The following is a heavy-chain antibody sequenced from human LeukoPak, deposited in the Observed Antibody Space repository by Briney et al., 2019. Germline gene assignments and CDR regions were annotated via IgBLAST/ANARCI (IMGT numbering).Heavy chain of an antibody. Sequence: SETLSLTCAVYGGSFSGYYWSWIRQPPGKGLEWIGEINHSGSTNYNPSLKSRVTISVDTSKNQFSLKLSSVTAADTAVYYCAREARSTIAVLYYFDYWGQGTLVTVSS. CDR1: GGSFSGYY. CDR2: INHSGST. D-gene: IGHD6-19*01. V-gene: IGHV4-34*01. CDR3: AREARSTIAVLYYFDY. J-gene: IGHJ4*02.